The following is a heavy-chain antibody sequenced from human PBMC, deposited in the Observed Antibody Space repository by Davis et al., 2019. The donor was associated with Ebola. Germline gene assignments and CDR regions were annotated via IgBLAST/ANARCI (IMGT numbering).Heavy chain of an antibody. CDR2: ISWDGGST. D-gene: IGHD1-14*01. CDR3: ARGSTGGY. CDR1: GFTFDDYT. J-gene: IGHJ4*02. Sequence: GESLKISCAASGFTFDDYTMHWVRQAPGKGLEWVSLISWDGGSTYYADSVKGRFTISRDNSKNSLYLQMNSLRTEDTALYYCARGSTGGYWGQGTLVTVSS. V-gene: IGHV3-43*01.